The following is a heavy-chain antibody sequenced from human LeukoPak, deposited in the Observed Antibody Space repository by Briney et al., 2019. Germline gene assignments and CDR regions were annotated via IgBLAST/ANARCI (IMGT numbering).Heavy chain of an antibody. D-gene: IGHD4-17*01. J-gene: IGHJ4*02. CDR2: ISSSSSYI. V-gene: IGHV3-21*01. Sequence: PGGSLRLSCAASGFTFSSYSMNWVRQAPGEGLEWVSSISSSSSYIYYADSVKGRFTISRDNAKNSLYLQMNSLRAEDTAVYYCALGDYGAPFDYWGQGILVTVSS. CDR3: ALGDYGAPFDY. CDR1: GFTFSSYS.